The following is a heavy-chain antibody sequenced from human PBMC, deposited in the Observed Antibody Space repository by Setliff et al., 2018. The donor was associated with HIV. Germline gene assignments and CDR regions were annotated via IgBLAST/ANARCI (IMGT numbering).Heavy chain of an antibody. Sequence: AASVKVSCKASGYTFTGYYTHWVRQAPGQGLEWMGRINPNSGGTNYAQKFQGRVTMTRDTSISTAYMELSRLRSDDTAVYYCARGYGSGSYYNWFDPWGQGTLVTVSS. J-gene: IGHJ5*02. CDR2: INPNSGGT. CDR1: GYTFTGYY. CDR3: ARGYGSGSYYNWFDP. D-gene: IGHD3-10*01. V-gene: IGHV1-2*06.